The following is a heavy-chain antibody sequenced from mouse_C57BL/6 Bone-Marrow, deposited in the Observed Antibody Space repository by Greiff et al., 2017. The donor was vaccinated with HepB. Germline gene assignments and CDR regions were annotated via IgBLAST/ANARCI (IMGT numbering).Heavy chain of an antibody. CDR1: GYSFTGYY. J-gene: IGHJ3*01. Sequence: VQLKESGPELVKPGASVKISCKASGYSFTGYYMNWVKQSPEKSLEWIGEINPSTGGTTYNQKFKAKATLTVDKSSSTAYMQLKSLTSEDSAVYYCARENYVFAYWGQGTLVTVSA. V-gene: IGHV1-42*01. CDR3: ARENYVFAY. D-gene: IGHD1-1*02. CDR2: INPSTGGT.